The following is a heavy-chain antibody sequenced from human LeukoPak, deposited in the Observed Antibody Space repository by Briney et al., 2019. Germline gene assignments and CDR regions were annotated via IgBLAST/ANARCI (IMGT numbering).Heavy chain of an antibody. CDR1: GYTFTSYG. CDR3: ASTPHLRFLEWSCFDY. CDR2: IIPILGIA. J-gene: IGHJ4*02. D-gene: IGHD3-3*01. V-gene: IGHV1-69*04. Sequence: GASVKVSCKASGYTFTSYGISWVRQAPGQGLEWMGRIIPILGIANYAQKFQGRVTITADKSTSTAYMELSSLRSEDTAVYYCASTPHLRFLEWSCFDYWGQGTLVTVSS.